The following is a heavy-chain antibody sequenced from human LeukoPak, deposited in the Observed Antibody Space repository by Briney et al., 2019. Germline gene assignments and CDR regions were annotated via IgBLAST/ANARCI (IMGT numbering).Heavy chain of an antibody. CDR1: GFTFSSYA. CDR3: ARDGNSYDYGYYYFFLDV. D-gene: IGHD3-16*01. CDR2: ISGSGGST. V-gene: IGHV3-23*01. Sequence: GGSLTLSCPASGFTFSSYAMSWVRQAAGKGLEWVSAISGSGGSTYYADSVKGRFTISRDNTKNSVYLQMNSLRADDTAMYYCARDGNSYDYGYYYFFLDVWGKGTAVTVSS. J-gene: IGHJ6*03.